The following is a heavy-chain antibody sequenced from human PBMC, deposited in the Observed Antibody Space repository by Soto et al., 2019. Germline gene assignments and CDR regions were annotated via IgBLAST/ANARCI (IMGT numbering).Heavy chain of an antibody. V-gene: IGHV1-69*01. Sequence: SVKFSSKVAVGSFSSFSINFVRQAPGQRFEWMGGIIPILGTANFTQKFQDRVTFTADESTATAYMTLSSLTSEDTAFYYCTSFDSNGYYPQNHYWGPGTQVTVSS. CDR3: TSFDSNGYYPQNHY. CDR2: IIPILGTA. D-gene: IGHD3-22*01. J-gene: IGHJ4*02. CDR1: VGSFSSFS.